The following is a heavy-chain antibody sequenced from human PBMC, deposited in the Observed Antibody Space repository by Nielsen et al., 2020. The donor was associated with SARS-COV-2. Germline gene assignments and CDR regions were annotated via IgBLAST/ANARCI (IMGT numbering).Heavy chain of an antibody. CDR2: IIPIFGTA. V-gene: IGHV1-69*13. J-gene: IGHJ5*02. Sequence: SVKVSCKASGCTFSSYAISWVRQAPGQGLEWMGGIIPIFGTANYAQKFQGRVTITADESTSTAYMELSSLRSEDTAVYYCARQRSTVTTSWFDPWGQGTLVTVSS. D-gene: IGHD4-11*01. CDR3: ARQRSTVTTSWFDP. CDR1: GCTFSSYA.